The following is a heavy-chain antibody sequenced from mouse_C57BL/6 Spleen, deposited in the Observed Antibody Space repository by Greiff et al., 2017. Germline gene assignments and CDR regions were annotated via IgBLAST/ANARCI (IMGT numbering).Heavy chain of an antibody. CDR1: GYTFTSYW. CDR3: ARRRGYPYYFDY. D-gene: IGHD2-2*01. J-gene: IGHJ2*01. V-gene: IGHV1-69*01. CDR2: IDPSDSYT. Sequence: QVQLQQPGAELVMPGASVKLSCKASGYTFTSYWMHWVKQRPGQGLGWIGEIDPSDSYTNYNQKFKGKSTLTVDKSSSTAYMQLSSLTSEDSAVYYCARRRGYPYYFDYWGQGTTLTVAS.